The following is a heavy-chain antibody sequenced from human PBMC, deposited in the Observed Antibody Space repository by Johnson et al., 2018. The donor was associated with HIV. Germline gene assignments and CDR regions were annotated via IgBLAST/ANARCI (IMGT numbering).Heavy chain of an antibody. CDR3: AKGEPVAFDI. CDR2: ISHDGSHK. V-gene: IGHV3-30*18. CDR1: GFTFSS. J-gene: IGHJ3*02. Sequence: QMLLVESGGGVVQPGRSLRLSCAASGFTFSSMHWDRQAPGKGLEWVAVISHDGSHKYYADSVKGRFTISRDNSKNTLYLQMNSLRPEDTAVYYCAKGEPVAFDIWGQGTMVTVSS. D-gene: IGHD1-14*01.